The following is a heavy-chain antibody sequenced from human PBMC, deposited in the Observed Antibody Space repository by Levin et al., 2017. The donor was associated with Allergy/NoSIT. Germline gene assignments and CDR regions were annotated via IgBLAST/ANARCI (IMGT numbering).Heavy chain of an antibody. CDR1: GDSVSSNSAA. J-gene: IGHJ6*02. Sequence: SQTLSLTCAVSGDSVSSNSAAWNWIRQSPSRGLEWLGRTYYRSKWYNDYALSVKSRIIISPDTSKNQFSLHLNSVTPEDTAVYYCARGSRFTVGRGVIKGDYGMDVWGQGTTVTVSS. D-gene: IGHD3-10*01. CDR2: TYYRSKWYN. CDR3: ARGSRFTVGRGVIKGDYGMDV. V-gene: IGHV6-1*01.